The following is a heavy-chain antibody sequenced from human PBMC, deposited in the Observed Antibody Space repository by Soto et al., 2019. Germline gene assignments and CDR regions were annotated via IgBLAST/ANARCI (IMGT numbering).Heavy chain of an antibody. CDR3: AREGGGSIAARWVYYYYGMDV. CDR2: ISAYNGNT. D-gene: IGHD6-6*01. V-gene: IGHV1-18*01. J-gene: IGHJ6*02. Sequence: QVQLVQSGAEVKKPGASVKVSCKASGYTFTSYGISWVRQAPGQGLEWMGWISAYNGNTNYAQKLQGRVTMTTDTSTSKAYMELRSLRSDDTAVYYCAREGGGSIAARWVYYYYGMDVWGQGTTVTVSS. CDR1: GYTFTSYG.